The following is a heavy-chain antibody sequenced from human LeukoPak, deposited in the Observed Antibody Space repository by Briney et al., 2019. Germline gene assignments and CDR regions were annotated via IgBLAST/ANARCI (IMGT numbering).Heavy chain of an antibody. CDR2: IGGSGGST. CDR3: AKAAGWLLHY. J-gene: IGHJ4*02. CDR1: GFTFSSYV. D-gene: IGHD3-22*01. Sequence: PGGSLRLSCAASGFTFSSYVMNWVRQAPGKGLEWVSLIGGSGGSTYYADSVKGRFTISRDNSKNTLCLQMNSLRAEDTAVYYCAKAAGWLLHYWGQGTLVTVSS. V-gene: IGHV3-23*01.